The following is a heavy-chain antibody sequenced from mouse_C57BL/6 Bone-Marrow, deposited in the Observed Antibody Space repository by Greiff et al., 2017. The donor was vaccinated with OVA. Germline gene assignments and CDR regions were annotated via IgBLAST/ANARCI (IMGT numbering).Heavy chain of an antibody. Sequence: VQLQQSGAELVRPGASVKLSCTASGFNIKDDYMHWVKQRPEQGLEWIGWIDPENGDTEYASKFQGKATITADTSSNTAYLQLSSLTSEDTAVYYCTTESTTVVARRYFDYWGQGTTLTVSS. D-gene: IGHD1-1*01. CDR3: TTESTTVVARRYFDY. J-gene: IGHJ2*01. V-gene: IGHV14-4*01. CDR1: GFNIKDDY. CDR2: IDPENGDT.